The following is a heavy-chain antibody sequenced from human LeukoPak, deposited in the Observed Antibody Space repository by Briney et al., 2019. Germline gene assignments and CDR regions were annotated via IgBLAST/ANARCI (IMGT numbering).Heavy chain of an antibody. CDR2: IYYSGNT. D-gene: IGHD3-22*01. CDR1: GGSISSADYY. Sequence: PSQTLSLTCTVSGGSISSADYYWSWIRQPPGKGLEWIGYIYYSGNTYYNPSFKSRVTISLDRSKNQFSLKKSSVTAADTAVYYCARATITMAVGVPADAFDIWGQGTMVTVSS. J-gene: IGHJ3*02. CDR3: ARATITMAVGVPADAFDI. V-gene: IGHV4-30-4*08.